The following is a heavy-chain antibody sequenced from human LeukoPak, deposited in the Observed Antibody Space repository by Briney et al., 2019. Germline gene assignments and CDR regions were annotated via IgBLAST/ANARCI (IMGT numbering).Heavy chain of an antibody. D-gene: IGHD3-3*01. CDR1: GFTFSNYA. Sequence: PGGSLRLSCASSGFTFSNYAMHWVRQAPGKGLEWVAVISYDGSKQDYVDPVKGRFTISRGNSKNTLYLQMNGLRAEDTAVYYCGSTIFGVVIDLDSGYYWGQGTLVTVSS. CDR2: ISYDGSKQ. V-gene: IGHV3-30*04. J-gene: IGHJ4*02. CDR3: GSTIFGVVIDLDSGYY.